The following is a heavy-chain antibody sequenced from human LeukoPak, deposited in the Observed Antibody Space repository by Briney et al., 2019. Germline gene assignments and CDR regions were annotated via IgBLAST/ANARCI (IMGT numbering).Heavy chain of an antibody. Sequence: SETLSLTCTVSGGSITTSIQYWVWIRQPPGKGLEWIGSIYYDGSTYYHPSLKSRFTISVETSKNQFSLEMRSVTATDTAVYYCARLPVVGPLSEGFDIGGQGTLVTVSS. V-gene: IGHV4-39*01. D-gene: IGHD2-21*01. CDR2: IYYDGST. J-gene: IGHJ3*02. CDR1: GGSITTSIQY. CDR3: ARLPVVGPLSEGFDI.